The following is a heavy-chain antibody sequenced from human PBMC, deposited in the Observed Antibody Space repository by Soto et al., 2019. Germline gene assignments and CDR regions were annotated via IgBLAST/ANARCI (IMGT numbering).Heavy chain of an antibody. CDR3: AKETDPRCCYGVDY. Sequence: EVQLLESGGGLVQPGGSLTLSCEASGYTFSTYAMGWVRQAPGKGLEWVSTIQGRDDTTFYADSVRGRFTISRDNSKNTMSLQMNTLRGDDTAVYYCAKETDPRCCYGVDYWGQGALVTVSS. CDR2: IQGRDDTT. D-gene: IGHD2-2*01. J-gene: IGHJ4*02. V-gene: IGHV3-23*01. CDR1: GYTFSTYA.